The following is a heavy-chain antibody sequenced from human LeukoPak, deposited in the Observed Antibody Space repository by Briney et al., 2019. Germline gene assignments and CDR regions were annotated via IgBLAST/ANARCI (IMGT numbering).Heavy chain of an antibody. CDR2: ISGSGGST. Sequence: GGSLRLSCAASGFTFSSYAMSWVRQAPGKGLEWVSAISGSGGSTYYADSVKGRFTISRDNSKNTLYLQVNSLRAGDTAVYYCAKGPPAAIHYFDYWGQGTLVTVSS. J-gene: IGHJ4*02. V-gene: IGHV3-23*01. CDR1: GFTFSSYA. D-gene: IGHD2-2*02. CDR3: AKGPPAAIHYFDY.